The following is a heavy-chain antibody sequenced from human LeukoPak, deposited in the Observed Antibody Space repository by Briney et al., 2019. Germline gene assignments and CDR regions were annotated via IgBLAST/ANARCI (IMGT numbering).Heavy chain of an antibody. V-gene: IGHV4-34*01. Sequence: SETLSLTCAVYVGSFSGYYWSWIRQPPGKGLEWIGEINHSGSTNYNSSLKSQVTISVDTSKNQFSLKLSSVTAADTAVYYCARGYYGSGSHCCHVDVWGKGATITVSA. CDR2: INHSGST. CDR1: VGSFSGYY. CDR3: ARGYYGSGSHCCHVDV. J-gene: IGHJ6*04. D-gene: IGHD3-10*01.